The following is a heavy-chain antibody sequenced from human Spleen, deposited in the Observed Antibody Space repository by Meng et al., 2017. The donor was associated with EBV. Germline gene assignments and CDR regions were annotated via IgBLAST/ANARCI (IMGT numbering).Heavy chain of an antibody. CDR3: ARAVSGGYDVNFDY. CDR2: INPHSGDT. D-gene: IGHD5-12*01. J-gene: IGHJ4*02. CDR1: GYSFTDYY. Sequence: QVQLGPAGAEVKGPGASVNVSCKASGYSFTDYYIPWVRQAPGQGLEWIGRINPHSGDTNYARKFQGRVTMTRDTSISTAYMDLTRLTSDDTAAYYCARAVSGGYDVNFDYWGQGSLVTVSS. V-gene: IGHV1-2*06.